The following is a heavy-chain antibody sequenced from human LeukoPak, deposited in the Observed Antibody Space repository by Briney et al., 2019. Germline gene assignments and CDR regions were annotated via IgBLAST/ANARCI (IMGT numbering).Heavy chain of an antibody. CDR1: GYIFSNYW. Sequence: GESLKISCKGSGYIFSNYWIGWVRQMPGKGLEWMGIIYPGDSDTRYSPSFQGQVTISADKTISTTYLQWTSLKASDTAMYYCATRTAAASWYFDLWGRGTLVTVSS. CDR3: ATRTAAASWYFDL. J-gene: IGHJ2*01. V-gene: IGHV5-51*01. CDR2: IYPGDSDT. D-gene: IGHD6-13*01.